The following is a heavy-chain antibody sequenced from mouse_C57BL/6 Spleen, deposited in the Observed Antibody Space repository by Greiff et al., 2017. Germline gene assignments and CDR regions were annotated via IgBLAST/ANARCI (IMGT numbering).Heavy chain of an antibody. J-gene: IGHJ3*01. D-gene: IGHD2-4*01. CDR3: AREDYDGPFAY. CDR1: GYSITSGYY. V-gene: IGHV3-6*01. CDR2: ISYDGSN. Sequence: VQLKESGPGLVKPSQSLSLTCSVTGYSITSGYYWNWIRQFPGNKLEWMGYISYDGSNNYNPSLKNRISITRDTSKNQFFLKLNSVTTEDTATYYCAREDYDGPFAYWGQGTLVTVSA.